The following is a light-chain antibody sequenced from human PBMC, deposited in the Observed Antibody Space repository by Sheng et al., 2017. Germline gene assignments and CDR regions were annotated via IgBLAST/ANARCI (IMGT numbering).Light chain of an antibody. V-gene: IGKV3-15*01. Sequence: EIVMTQSPATLSVSPGDRVTLSCRASQSVGSDLAWFQQKPGQAPRLLIYITSTRATGIPARFXGRGSGXEFTLTISSLQSEDFAVYYCQQHNKWPLTFGGGTKVELK. CDR2: ITS. J-gene: IGKJ4*01. CDR1: QSVGSD. CDR3: QQHNKWPLT.